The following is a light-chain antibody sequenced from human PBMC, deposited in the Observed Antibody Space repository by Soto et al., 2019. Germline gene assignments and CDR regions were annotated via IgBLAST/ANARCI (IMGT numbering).Light chain of an antibody. V-gene: IGKV3-20*01. J-gene: IGKJ1*01. CDR2: GAS. CDR1: QSVSNNY. CDR3: QQYGSSGT. Sequence: IVLTHSPGTLSLSPGEMAALSCRASQSVSNNYLAWYQQKPGQAPRLLIYGASNRATGIPDRFSGSGSGTDFTLTISRLEPEDFAVYYCQQYGSSGTFGQGTKVDIK.